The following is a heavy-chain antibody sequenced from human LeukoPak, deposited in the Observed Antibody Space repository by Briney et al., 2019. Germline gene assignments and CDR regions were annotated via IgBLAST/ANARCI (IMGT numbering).Heavy chain of an antibody. CDR2: ISGSGGST. Sequence: GGSLRLSCAASGFTFSSYAMSWVCQAPGKGLEWVSAISGSGGSTYYADSVKGRFTISRDNSKNTLYLQMNSLRAEDTAVYYCAKGTDSYGRRTSFDYWGQGTLVTVSS. J-gene: IGHJ4*02. CDR1: GFTFSSYA. CDR3: AKGTDSYGRRTSFDY. D-gene: IGHD5-18*01. V-gene: IGHV3-23*01.